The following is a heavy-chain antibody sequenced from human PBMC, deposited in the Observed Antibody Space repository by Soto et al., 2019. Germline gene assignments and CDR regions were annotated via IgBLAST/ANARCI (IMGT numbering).Heavy chain of an antibody. CDR2: IHYSGRT. V-gene: IGHV4-59*12. D-gene: IGHD1-26*01. Sequence: TLSLTCSVSNGSISGFYWTWIRQPPGKILEWIGYIHYSGRTDYNPSLTSRATMSVDTSKNQFSLNLKSITAADTAVYYCVRVGVGIGNHFDSWGRGTLVTVSS. CDR1: NGSISGFY. CDR3: VRVGVGIGNHFDS. J-gene: IGHJ4*02.